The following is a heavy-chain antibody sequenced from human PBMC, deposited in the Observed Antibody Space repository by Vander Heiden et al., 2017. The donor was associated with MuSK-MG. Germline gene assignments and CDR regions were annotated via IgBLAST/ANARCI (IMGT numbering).Heavy chain of an antibody. D-gene: IGHD2-15*01. V-gene: IGHV4-34*01. CDR1: GGSFSGYY. CDR3: ARGVDIVVVVAALYYFDY. J-gene: IGHJ4*02. CDR2: TNHSGST. Sequence: QVQLQQWGAGLLKPSETLSLTCAVYGGSFSGYYWSWIRQPPGKGLEWIGETNHSGSTNYNPSLKSRVTISVDTSKNQFSLKLSSVTAADTAVYYCARGVDIVVVVAALYYFDYWGQGTLVTVSS.